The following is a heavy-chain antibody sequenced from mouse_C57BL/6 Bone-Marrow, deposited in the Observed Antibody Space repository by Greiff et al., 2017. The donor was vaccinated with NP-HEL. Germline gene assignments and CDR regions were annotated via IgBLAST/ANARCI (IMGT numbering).Heavy chain of an antibody. CDR1: GFSFTTYA. Sequence: EVKVVESGGGLVQPKGSLKLSCAASGFSFTTYAMNWVRQAPGKGLEWVARIRSKSNNYATYYADSVKDRFTISRDDSESMLYLQMNNLKTEDTAMYYCVRAYSNCYAMDYWGQGTSVTVSS. CDR2: IRSKSNNYAT. CDR3: VRAYSNCYAMDY. J-gene: IGHJ4*01. V-gene: IGHV10-1*01. D-gene: IGHD4-1*01.